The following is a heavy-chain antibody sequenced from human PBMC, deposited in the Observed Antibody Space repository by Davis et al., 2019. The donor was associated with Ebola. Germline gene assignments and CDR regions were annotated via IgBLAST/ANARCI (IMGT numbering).Heavy chain of an antibody. V-gene: IGHV4-34*01. CDR3: ARGRRITFGGVTYYYYYYGMDV. CDR1: GGSFSGYY. CDR2: INHSGST. D-gene: IGHD3-16*01. Sequence: MPSETLSLTCAVYGGSFSGYYWSWIRQPPGKGLEWIGEINHSGSTNYTPSLKSRVTISVDTSKNQFSLKLSSVTAADTAVYYCARGRRITFGGVTYYYYYYGMDVWGQGTTVTVPS. J-gene: IGHJ6*02.